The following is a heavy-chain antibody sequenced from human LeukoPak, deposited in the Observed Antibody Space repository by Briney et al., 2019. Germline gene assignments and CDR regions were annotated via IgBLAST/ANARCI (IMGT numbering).Heavy chain of an antibody. CDR1: GFTFSSYS. D-gene: IGHD6-6*01. CDR2: ISSSSSYI. V-gene: IGHV3-21*01. Sequence: GGSLRLSCAASGFTFSSYSMNWVRQAPGKGLEWVSSISSSSSYIYYADSVKGRFTISRDNAKNSLYLQMNSLRDEDTAVYYCARERAARPQYYFDYWGQGTLVTVSS. J-gene: IGHJ4*02. CDR3: ARERAARPQYYFDY.